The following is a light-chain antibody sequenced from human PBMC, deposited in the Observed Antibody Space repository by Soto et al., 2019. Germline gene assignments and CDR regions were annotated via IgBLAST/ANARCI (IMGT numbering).Light chain of an antibody. V-gene: IGKV1-8*01. CDR2: AAS. Sequence: SGSTGDRVTITCRASQGISSYLAWYQQKPGKAPKLLIYAASTLQSGVPSRFSGSGSGTDFTLTISCLQSEDFATYYCQQYYSYPPTFGGGTKVEIK. J-gene: IGKJ4*01. CDR1: QGISSY. CDR3: QQYYSYPPT.